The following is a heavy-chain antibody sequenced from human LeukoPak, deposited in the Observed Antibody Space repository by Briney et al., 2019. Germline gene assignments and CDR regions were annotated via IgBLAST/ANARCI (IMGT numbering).Heavy chain of an antibody. J-gene: IGHJ4*02. V-gene: IGHV1-46*01. D-gene: IGHD3-22*01. CDR3: ARAFTPDSSGYYDY. CDR2: INPSGGST. CDR1: GYTFTSYY. Sequence: ASVKVSCKASGYTFTSYYMHWVRQAPGQGLEWMGIINPSGGSTSYAQKFQGRVTITRDTSASTAYMELRSLRSDDTAVYYCARAFTPDSSGYYDYWGQGTLVTVSS.